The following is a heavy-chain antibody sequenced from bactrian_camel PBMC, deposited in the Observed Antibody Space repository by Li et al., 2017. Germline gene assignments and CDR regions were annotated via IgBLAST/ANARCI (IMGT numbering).Heavy chain of an antibody. V-gene: IGHV3S28*01. CDR2: IYTGAPRT. J-gene: IGHJ4*01. Sequence: QLVESGGGSVQAGGSLRLSCAASGATYSDYCMMWFRQAPGKEREGVVGIYTGAPRTYYADSVKGRATISVDKDKNILYLEVNNLKPEDTAVYYCVTSFGWGFYHYWGQGTQVTVS. D-gene: IGHD5*01. CDR3: VTSFGWGFYHY. CDR1: GATYSDYC.